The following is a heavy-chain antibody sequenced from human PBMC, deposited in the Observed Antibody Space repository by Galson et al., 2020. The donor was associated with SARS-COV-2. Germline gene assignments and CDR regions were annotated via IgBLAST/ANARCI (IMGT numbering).Heavy chain of an antibody. J-gene: IGHJ4*02. CDR2: IHGNDDK. CDR3: AHWGKTVMARPGTFDY. V-gene: IGHV2-5*01. D-gene: IGHD6-6*01. CDR1: GFSLSTYGVG. Sequence: SGPTLVKPTQTLTLTCTFSGFSLSTYGVGVGWIRQPPGKALEWLALIHGNDDKRYSPSLKSRLTIAKDTSKNQVVLTMTNMDPVDTATYFCAHWGKTVMARPGTFDYWGQGTLVTVSS.